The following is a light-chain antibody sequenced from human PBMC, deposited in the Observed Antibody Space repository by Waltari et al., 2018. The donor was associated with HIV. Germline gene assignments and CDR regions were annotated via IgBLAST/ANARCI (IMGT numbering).Light chain of an antibody. Sequence: QSVLTQPPSLSGTPGQRVTISCSGSSSNIGSKTINWYQQLPGTAPKLLIYNNNQRPSGVPDRFSGSKSGTSASLAISGLQSEDEADYYCAAWDGSVNYSPVVFGGGTKLTVL. CDR1: SSNIGSKT. CDR3: AAWDGSVNYSPVV. J-gene: IGLJ2*01. CDR2: NNN. V-gene: IGLV1-44*01.